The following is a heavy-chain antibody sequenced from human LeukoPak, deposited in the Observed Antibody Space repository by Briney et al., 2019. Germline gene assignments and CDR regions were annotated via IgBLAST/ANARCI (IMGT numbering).Heavy chain of an antibody. CDR1: GFTFNNYG. J-gene: IGHJ4*02. CDR3: ARDVGRDTITTEIEY. CDR2: ISSDGNKK. Sequence: GKSLRLSCAASGFTFNNYGMHWVRQAPGKGLEWVAVISSDGNKKNYADSVKGRFTISKDNSKNTLYLQMNSLRAEDTALYYCARDVGRDTITTEIEYWGQGTLVTVSS. V-gene: IGHV3-30*03. D-gene: IGHD4-11*01.